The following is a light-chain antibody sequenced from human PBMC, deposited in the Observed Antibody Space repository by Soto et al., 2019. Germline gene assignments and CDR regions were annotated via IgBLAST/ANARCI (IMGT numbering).Light chain of an antibody. CDR3: QKYHSAPFT. J-gene: IGKJ3*01. V-gene: IGKV1-27*01. Sequence: DIQMTQSPSTLSASVGDRATITCRASQGISNKLAWYQQKPGKLPRLLIYEASTLPTGVPSRFSGSGFGTDFTLTISSLQPEDVAAYYCQKYHSAPFTFGPGTKVDIK. CDR1: QGISNK. CDR2: EAS.